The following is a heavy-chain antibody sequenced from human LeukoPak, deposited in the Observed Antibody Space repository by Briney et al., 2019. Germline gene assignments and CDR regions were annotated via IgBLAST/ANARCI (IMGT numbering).Heavy chain of an antibody. CDR1: GFTFSAYS. CDR3: AHSSGSAYGLDY. V-gene: IGHV3-21*01. CDR2: ISPSSSYI. D-gene: IGHD3-22*01. J-gene: IGHJ4*02. Sequence: PGGSLRLSCAASGFTFSAYSMNSVSQAPGKGLEWVSSISPSSSYIYYADSLKGRFTISRDNAKNSLYLQMNSLRAEDTAIYYCAHSSGSAYGLDYWGQGALVTVSS.